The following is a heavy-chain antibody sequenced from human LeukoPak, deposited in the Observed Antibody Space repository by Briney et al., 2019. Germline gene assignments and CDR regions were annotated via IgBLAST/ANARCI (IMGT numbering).Heavy chain of an antibody. Sequence: ASVKVSCKASGYTFSGFYIHWVRQAPGQGLEWMGWINPNSGGTNYAQKLQGRVTMTTDTSTSTAYMELRSLRSDDTAVYYCARAGGSGRGTKYDYWGQGTLVTVSS. V-gene: IGHV1-2*02. D-gene: IGHD3-10*01. J-gene: IGHJ4*02. CDR3: ARAGGSGRGTKYDY. CDR1: GYTFSGFY. CDR2: INPNSGGT.